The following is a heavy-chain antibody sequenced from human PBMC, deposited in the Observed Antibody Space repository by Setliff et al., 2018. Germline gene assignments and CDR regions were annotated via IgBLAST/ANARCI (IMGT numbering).Heavy chain of an antibody. CDR1: GYTFTGYY. CDR3: ARAFYYDTALYYFDY. V-gene: IGHV1-2*02. Sequence: ASVKVSCKASGYTFTGYYMRWVRQAPGQGLEWMGWINPNSGGTNYAQKFQGRVTMTRDTSISTAYMELSRLRSDDTAVYYCARAFYYDTALYYFDYWGQGTLVTVSS. D-gene: IGHD3-22*01. CDR2: INPNSGGT. J-gene: IGHJ4*02.